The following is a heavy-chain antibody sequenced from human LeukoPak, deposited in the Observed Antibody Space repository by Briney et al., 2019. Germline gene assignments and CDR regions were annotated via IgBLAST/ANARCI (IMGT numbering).Heavy chain of an antibody. V-gene: IGHV5-51*01. J-gene: IGHJ3*02. Sequence: GESLKISCKGSGYSFTSYWISWVRQMPGKGLEWMGIIYPGDSDTRYSPSFQGQVTISADKSISTAYLQWSSLKASDTAMYYCARQDVLTYYYDSSGSAANAFDIWGQGTMVTVSS. CDR2: IYPGDSDT. CDR3: ARQDVLTYYYDSSGSAANAFDI. CDR1: GYSFTSYW. D-gene: IGHD3-22*01.